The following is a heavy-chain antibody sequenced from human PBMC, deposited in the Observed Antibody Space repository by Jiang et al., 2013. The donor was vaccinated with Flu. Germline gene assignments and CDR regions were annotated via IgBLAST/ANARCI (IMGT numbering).Heavy chain of an antibody. V-gene: IGHV4-34*01. J-gene: IGHJ4*02. CDR1: GGSFSGYY. CDR2: INHSGST. CDR3: ARGLRVSSSGWSRGDYFDY. Sequence: LLKPSETLSLTCAVYGGSFSGYYWSWIRQPPGKGLEWIGEINHSGSTNYNPSLKSRVTISVDTSKNQFSLKLSSVTAADTAVYYCARGLRVSSSGWSRGDYFDYWGQGTLVTVSS. D-gene: IGHD6-19*01.